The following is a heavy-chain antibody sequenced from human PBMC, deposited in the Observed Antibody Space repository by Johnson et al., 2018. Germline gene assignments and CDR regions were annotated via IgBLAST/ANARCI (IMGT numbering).Heavy chain of an antibody. J-gene: IGHJ6*03. V-gene: IGHV4-4*02. Sequence: QVQLQESGPGLVKPSGTLSLTCAVSGGSISSSNWWSWVRQPPGKGLEWIGEIYHSGSTNYNPSLKSRVTISVAKSKNQFSLKLSSGTAADTAVYYCARNRGELTYYYYMDVWGKGTTVTVSS. CDR1: GGSISSSNW. D-gene: IGHD1-26*01. CDR3: ARNRGELTYYYYMDV. CDR2: IYHSGST.